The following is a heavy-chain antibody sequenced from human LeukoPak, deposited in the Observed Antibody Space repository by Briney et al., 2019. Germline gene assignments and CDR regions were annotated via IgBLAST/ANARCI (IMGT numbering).Heavy chain of an antibody. J-gene: IGHJ4*02. CDR2: ISPYNGNT. V-gene: IGHV1-18*01. CDR1: GYTFNSYG. CDR3: ATYCSGGSCHHFDY. Sequence: ASVKVSCTASGYTFNSYGISWVRQAPGQGLEWMGWISPYNGNTNYAQKFQGRVTMTTDTSTTTAYMELRSLGSDDTAVYYCATYCSGGSCHHFDYWGQGTLVTVSS. D-gene: IGHD2-15*01.